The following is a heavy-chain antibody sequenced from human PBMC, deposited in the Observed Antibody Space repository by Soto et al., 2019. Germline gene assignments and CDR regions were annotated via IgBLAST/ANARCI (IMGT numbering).Heavy chain of an antibody. Sequence: GASVKVSCKASGGTFSSYAISWVRQAPGQGLEWMGGIIPIFGTANYAQKFQGRVTITADESTSTAYMELSSLRSEDTAVYYCARGGYDSSGYYQYYFDYWGQGTLVTVSS. CDR1: GGTFSSYA. CDR2: IIPIFGTA. J-gene: IGHJ4*02. CDR3: ARGGYDSSGYYQYYFDY. V-gene: IGHV1-69*13. D-gene: IGHD3-22*01.